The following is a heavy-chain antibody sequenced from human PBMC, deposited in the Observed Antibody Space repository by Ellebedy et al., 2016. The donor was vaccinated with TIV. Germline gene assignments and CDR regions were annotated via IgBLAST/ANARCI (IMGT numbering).Heavy chain of an antibody. CDR3: ARGVLSGY. J-gene: IGHJ4*02. CDR1: GFTVSNNY. CDR2: IYSGGST. Sequence: PGGSLRLSCAASGFTVSNNYISWVRQAPGKGLEWVSVIYSGGSTYYADSVKGRITIARDNSKNTVYLQMNSLRAEDTAVYYCARGVLSGYWGQGTLVTVSS. D-gene: IGHD2/OR15-2a*01. V-gene: IGHV3-53*01.